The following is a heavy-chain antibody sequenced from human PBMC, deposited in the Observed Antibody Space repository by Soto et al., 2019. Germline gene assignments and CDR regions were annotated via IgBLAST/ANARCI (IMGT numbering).Heavy chain of an antibody. D-gene: IGHD3-22*01. CDR3: ARGDYGNGGYTFPYFDY. J-gene: IGHJ4*01. V-gene: IGHV1-2*02. CDR2: INPDSGAT. Sequence: ASVKVSCKASGDSFSGYNVHWVRQAPGQGLEWMGWINPDSGATNYAQNFQGRVTLTSDTSMSTASMELSSLRSEDTAVYYCARGDYGNGGYTFPYFDYWGQGTVVTVSS. CDR1: GDSFSGYN.